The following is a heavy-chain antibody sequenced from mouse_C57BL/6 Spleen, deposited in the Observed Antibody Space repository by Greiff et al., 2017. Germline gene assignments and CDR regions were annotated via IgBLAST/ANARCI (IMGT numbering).Heavy chain of an antibody. Sequence: QVQLQQPGAELVKPGASVKLSCKASGYTFTSYWMQWVKQRPGQGLEWIGEIDPSDSYTNYNQKFKGKSTLTVDKSSSTAYMQLSSLTSEDSAVYYCARGGYGSSYDYWGQGTTLTVSS. J-gene: IGHJ2*01. CDR2: IDPSDSYT. CDR1: GYTFTSYW. V-gene: IGHV1-50*01. CDR3: ARGGYGSSYDY. D-gene: IGHD1-1*01.